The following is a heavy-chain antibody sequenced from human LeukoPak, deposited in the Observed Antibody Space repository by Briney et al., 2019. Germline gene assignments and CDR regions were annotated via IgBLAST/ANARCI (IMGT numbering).Heavy chain of an antibody. J-gene: IGHJ5*02. D-gene: IGHD2-21*01. Sequence: ASVKVSCKASGYTFTRYGISWVRQAPGQGLEWMGWISAYNGNTNYAQKLQGRVTMTTDTSTSTAYVDLRSLRSDDTAVYYCASGDSTPGWFDPWGQGTLVTVSS. CDR1: GYTFTRYG. CDR2: ISAYNGNT. V-gene: IGHV1-18*04. CDR3: ASGDSTPGWFDP.